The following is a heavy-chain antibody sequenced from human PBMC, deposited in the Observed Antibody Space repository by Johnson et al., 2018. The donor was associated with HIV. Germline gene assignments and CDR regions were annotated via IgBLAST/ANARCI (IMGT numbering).Heavy chain of an antibody. CDR3: ARGGGSRNPAFDI. D-gene: IGHD1-26*01. CDR2: ISSSGSTI. J-gene: IGHJ3*02. CDR1: GFTVSSNY. V-gene: IGHV3-11*04. Sequence: QMQLVESGGGLIQPGGSLRLSCAASGFTVSSNYRNWVRQAPGKGLEWVSYISSSGSTIYYADSVKGRFTISRDNAKNSLYLQMNSLRAEDTAVYYCARGGGSRNPAFDIWGQGTMVTVSS.